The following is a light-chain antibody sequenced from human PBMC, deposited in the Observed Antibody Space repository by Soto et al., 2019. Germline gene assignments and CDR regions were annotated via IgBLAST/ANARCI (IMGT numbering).Light chain of an antibody. Sequence: DIVLTQSPGTLSLPPGERATLNCRASQSISTSSLAWYRQKPGQAPRPLVYHTSNRATGIPDRFSASGSGTDFTLTISRLEPEDFGVYYCQQRSNWPPWTFGQGTKVDIK. CDR2: HTS. V-gene: IGKV3D-20*02. CDR1: QSISTSS. CDR3: QQRSNWPPWT. J-gene: IGKJ1*01.